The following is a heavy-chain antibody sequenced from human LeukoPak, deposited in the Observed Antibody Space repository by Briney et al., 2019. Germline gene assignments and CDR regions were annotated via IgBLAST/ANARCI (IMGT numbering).Heavy chain of an antibody. CDR1: GFTLSSFP. V-gene: IGHV3-23*01. Sequence: GGSLRLSCAASGFTLSSFPMSWVRQAPGKGLEWVSVISGSGAITYYADSVRGRFTISRDNSKNTLDLQMNSQRVEDTAVYYCAKERLVGVKGIDYWGQGTLVTVSS. D-gene: IGHD1-26*01. CDR3: AKERLVGVKGIDY. CDR2: ISGSGAIT. J-gene: IGHJ4*02.